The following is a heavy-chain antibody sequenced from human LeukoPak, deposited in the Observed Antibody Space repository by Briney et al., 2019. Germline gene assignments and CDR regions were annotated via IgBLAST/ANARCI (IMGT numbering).Heavy chain of an antibody. CDR1: GGSISSSSYY. J-gene: IGHJ4*02. V-gene: IGHV4-39*01. CDR2: IYYSGSP. CDR3: ARRVDTATDYFDY. Sequence: SETLSLTCTVSGGSISSSSYYWGWIRQPPGKGLEWIGSIYYSGSPYYNPSLKSRVTISVHTSKNQFSLKLSSVTAADTAVYYCARRVDTATDYFDYWGQGTLVTVSS. D-gene: IGHD5-18*01.